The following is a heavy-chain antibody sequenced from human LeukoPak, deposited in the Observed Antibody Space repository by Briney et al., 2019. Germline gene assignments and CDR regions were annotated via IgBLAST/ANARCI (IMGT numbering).Heavy chain of an antibody. CDR3: ARQKASSSWYYFDL. CDR1: GGSISSSNYY. CDR2: LYYTGST. V-gene: IGHV4-39*01. Sequence: SETLSLTCTVSGGSISSSNYYWGSIRQPPGKGLEWIGSLYYTGSTYSNPSLKSRVTISVDTSKNQFSLKLSSVTAADTALYFCARQKASSSWYYFDLWGQGTLVTVSS. D-gene: IGHD6-13*01. J-gene: IGHJ4*02.